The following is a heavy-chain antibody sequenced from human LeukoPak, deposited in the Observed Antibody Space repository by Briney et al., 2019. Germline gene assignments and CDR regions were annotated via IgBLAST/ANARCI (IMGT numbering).Heavy chain of an antibody. CDR1: GGSISSYY. Sequence: SETLSLTCTVSGGSISSYYGSWIRQPAGEGLEWIGRIYTIGSTNYNPSLKSRVTISVDTSKNQFSLKLSSVTAADTAVYYCARDPYDFWSGYYGYGMDVWGQGTTVTVSS. D-gene: IGHD3-3*01. CDR3: ARDPYDFWSGYYGYGMDV. V-gene: IGHV4-4*07. J-gene: IGHJ6*02. CDR2: IYTIGST.